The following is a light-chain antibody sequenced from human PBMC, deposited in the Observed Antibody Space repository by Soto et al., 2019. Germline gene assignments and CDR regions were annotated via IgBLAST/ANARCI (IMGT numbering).Light chain of an antibody. CDR1: SGDVGGYNY. V-gene: IGLV2-14*01. CDR2: EVS. J-gene: IGLJ1*01. CDR3: SSYTANSTPYV. Sequence: QSVLTQPASVSGSPGQSITISCTGTSGDVGGYNYVSWYQQHPGKAPKVMIYEVSNRPSGVSNRFSGSKSGNTASLTISGLQAEDEADYYCSSYTANSTPYVFGTGTKLTVL.